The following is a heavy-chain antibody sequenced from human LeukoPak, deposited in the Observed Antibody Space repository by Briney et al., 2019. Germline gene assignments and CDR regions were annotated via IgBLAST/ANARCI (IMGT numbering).Heavy chain of an antibody. CDR2: IFYSGST. D-gene: IGHD5-12*01. J-gene: IGHJ6*03. V-gene: IGHV4-59*12. Sequence: PSETLSLTCTVSGGSISSYYWSWIRQPPGKGLEWIGYIFYSGSTKYNPSLKSRVSISVDMSRSQFSLKLSSVTAADTAVYYCARLGSGYDLGYYYYMDVWGKGTTVTISS. CDR3: ARLGSGYDLGYYYYMDV. CDR1: GGSISSYY.